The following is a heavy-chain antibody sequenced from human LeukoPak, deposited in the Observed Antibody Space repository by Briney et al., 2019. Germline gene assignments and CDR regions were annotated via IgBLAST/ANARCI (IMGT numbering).Heavy chain of an antibody. CDR3: ARGGGRYSVDY. Sequence: GASVKVSCKASGYTFIDYYMHWVRQAPGQGLEWIGWISPNSGGTKSVQKFQGRVTMTRDTSITTVYMELSGLRFDDTAVYYCARGGGRYSVDYWGQGTLVIVSS. J-gene: IGHJ4*02. V-gene: IGHV1-2*02. CDR1: GYTFIDYY. CDR2: ISPNSGGT. D-gene: IGHD1-26*01.